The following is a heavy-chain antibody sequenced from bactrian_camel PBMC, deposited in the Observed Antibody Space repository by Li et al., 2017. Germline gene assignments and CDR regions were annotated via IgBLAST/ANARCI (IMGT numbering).Heavy chain of an antibody. D-gene: IGHD6*01. CDR1: GNTASRNC. J-gene: IGHJ4*01. Sequence: SLRLSCAVSGNTASRNCVGWFRQAPGKEREGVATIDSDGSTSYADSVKGRFTLSQDNAKNTMYLQMKDLKPEDTAVYYCARDLWAAGGTWYLGYWGQGTQVTVS. CDR2: IDSDGST. CDR3: ARDLWAAGGTWYLGY. V-gene: IGHV3S53*01.